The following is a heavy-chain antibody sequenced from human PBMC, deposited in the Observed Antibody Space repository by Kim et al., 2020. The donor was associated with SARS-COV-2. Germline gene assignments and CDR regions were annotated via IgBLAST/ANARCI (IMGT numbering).Heavy chain of an antibody. J-gene: IGHJ2*01. CDR3: ARGTPRARDFDL. V-gene: IGHV4-34*01. CDR1: GGSFSGYY. Sequence: SETLSLTCAVYGGSFSGYYWSWIRQPPGKGLEWIGEINHSGSTNYNPSLKSRVTISVDTSKNQFSLKLSSVTAADTAVYYCARGTPRARDFDLLDRGTL. CDR2: INHSGST. D-gene: IGHD3-10*01.